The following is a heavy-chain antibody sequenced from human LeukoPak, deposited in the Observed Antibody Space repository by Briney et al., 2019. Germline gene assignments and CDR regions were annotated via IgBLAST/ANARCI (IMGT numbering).Heavy chain of an antibody. CDR3: ASEAAADDAFDI. CDR1: GGSISSNY. Sequence: SETLSLTCTVSGGSISSNYWSWIRQPPGKGLEWIGYIYYSGSTNYNPSLKSRVTISVDTSKNQFSLKLSSVTAADTAVYYCASEAAADDAFDIWGQGTMVTVSS. J-gene: IGHJ3*02. CDR2: IYYSGST. D-gene: IGHD6-25*01. V-gene: IGHV4-59*08.